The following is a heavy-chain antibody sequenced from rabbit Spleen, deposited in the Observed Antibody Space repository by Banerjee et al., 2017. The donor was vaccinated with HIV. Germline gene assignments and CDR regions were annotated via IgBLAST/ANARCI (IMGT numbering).Heavy chain of an antibody. Sequence: QSLEESGGDLVKPGASLKLTCTASGFSLSSAYYICWVRQAPGKGLELIACIYTGFIGSTWYASWAKGRFTISKTSSTTVTLEMTSLTAADTATYFCARDHVSTAGYLLHLWGQGTLVTVS. CDR3: ARDHVSTAGYLLHL. V-gene: IGHV1S40*01. D-gene: IGHD7-1*01. CDR2: IYTGFIGST. CDR1: GFSLSSAYY. J-gene: IGHJ4*01.